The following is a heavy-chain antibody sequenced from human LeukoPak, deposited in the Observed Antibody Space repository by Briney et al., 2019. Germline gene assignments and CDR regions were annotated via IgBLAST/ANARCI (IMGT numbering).Heavy chain of an antibody. CDR2: ISDSGNT. J-gene: IGHJ4*02. CDR3: ARVRYYYGSVTGKSYYFDY. Sequence: PSETLSLTCTVSGDSISTTYWSWIRQSPGKGLDWIGYISDSGNTGYNPSLKSRVTISVDTSKNQFSLKVRSVTAADTAVYYCARVRYYYGSVTGKSYYFDYWGQGTLVTVSS. D-gene: IGHD3-10*01. V-gene: IGHV4-59*01. CDR1: GDSISTTY.